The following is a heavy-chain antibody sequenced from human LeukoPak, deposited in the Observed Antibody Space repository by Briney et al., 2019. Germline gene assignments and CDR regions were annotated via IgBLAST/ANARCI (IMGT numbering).Heavy chain of an antibody. CDR1: GYTFTGYY. V-gene: IGHV1-2*02. CDR2: INPNSGGT. CDR3: ARDRATQTDY. J-gene: IGHJ4*02. Sequence: ASVKVSCKASGYTFTGYYMHWVRQAPGQGVEWMGWINPNSGGTNYAQKFQGRVTMTRDASISTAYMELSRLRSDDTAVYSCARDRATQTDYWGQGTLVTVSS. D-gene: IGHD2-15*01.